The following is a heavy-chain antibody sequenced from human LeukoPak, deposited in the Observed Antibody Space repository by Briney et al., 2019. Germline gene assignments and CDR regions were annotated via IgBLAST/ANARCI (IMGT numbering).Heavy chain of an antibody. CDR3: AKLSGIAGTTSRILDC. CDR2: ISGSDGST. D-gene: IGHD1-20*01. J-gene: IGHJ4*02. CDR1: GFTFSNYA. V-gene: IGHV3-23*01. Sequence: PGGSLRLSCAASGFTFSNYAMSWVRQAPGKGLEWVSAISGSDGSTYYADSVTGRFTISRDNSENTLYLQMNSLRAEDTAVYYCAKLSGIAGTTSRILDCWGQGTLVTVSS.